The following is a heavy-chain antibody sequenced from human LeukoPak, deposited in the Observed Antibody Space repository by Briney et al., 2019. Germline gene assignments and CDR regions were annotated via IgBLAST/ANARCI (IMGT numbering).Heavy chain of an antibody. D-gene: IGHD2-21*02. V-gene: IGHV1-18*01. CDR1: GYTFTSYD. J-gene: IGHJ4*02. CDR3: ARGKTMVYCGGDCYRFDN. Sequence: ASVKVSCKASGYTFTSYDTSWVRQAPGQGLDWSGWISVYNGNTKYAQKLQSRVTMTRDTSISTAYMELSRLLSGDTAVYYCARGKTMVYCGGDCYRFDNWGQGTLVTVSS. CDR2: ISVYNGNT.